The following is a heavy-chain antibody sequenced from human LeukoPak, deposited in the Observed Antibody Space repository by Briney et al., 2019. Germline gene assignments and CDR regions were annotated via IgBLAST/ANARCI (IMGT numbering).Heavy chain of an antibody. Sequence: SETLSLTCAVYGGSFSGYYWSWIRQPPGKGLEWIGEINHSGSTNCNPSLKSRVTISVDTSKNQFSLKLSSVTAADTAVYYCARGRQWLVRFDYWGQGTLVTVSS. D-gene: IGHD6-19*01. CDR3: ARGRQWLVRFDY. V-gene: IGHV4-34*01. J-gene: IGHJ4*02. CDR1: GGSFSGYY. CDR2: INHSGST.